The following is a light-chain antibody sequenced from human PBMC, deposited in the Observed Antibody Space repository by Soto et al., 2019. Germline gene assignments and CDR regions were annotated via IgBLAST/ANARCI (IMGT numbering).Light chain of an antibody. CDR1: QTVRNNY. V-gene: IGKV3D-20*02. Sequence: EFVLTQSPGTLSLSPVERATLSCRASQTVRNNYLAWYQQKPGQAPRLLIYDASSRATGIPDRFSGGGSGTDFTLTISRLEPEDFAVYYCQQRSNWTLTFGGGTKVDIK. CDR3: QQRSNWTLT. CDR2: DAS. J-gene: IGKJ4*01.